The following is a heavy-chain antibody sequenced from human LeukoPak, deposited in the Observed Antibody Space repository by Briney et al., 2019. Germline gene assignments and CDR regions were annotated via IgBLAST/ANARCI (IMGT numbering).Heavy chain of an antibody. Sequence: GGSLRHSCAASGFTFSSYAVSWVRQAPGKGLEWVSAISGSGGSTYYADSVKGRFTISRDNSKNTLYLQMNSLRAEDTAVYYCAKANLGIVGATGARKFFDYWGQGTLVTVSS. CDR1: GFTFSSYA. V-gene: IGHV3-23*01. CDR3: AKANLGIVGATGARKFFDY. J-gene: IGHJ4*02. D-gene: IGHD1-26*01. CDR2: ISGSGGST.